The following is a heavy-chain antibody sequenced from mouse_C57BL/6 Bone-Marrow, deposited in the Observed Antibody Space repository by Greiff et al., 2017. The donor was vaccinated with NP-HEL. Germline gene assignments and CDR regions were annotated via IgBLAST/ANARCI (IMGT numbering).Heavy chain of an antibody. J-gene: IGHJ3*01. D-gene: IGHD1-1*01. Sequence: EVQRVESGGGLVQPGGSLKLSCAASGFTFSDYYMYWVRQTPEKRLEWVAYISNGGGSTYYPDTVKGRFTISRDNAKNTLYLQMSRLKSEDTAMYYCARHSSFYLFAYWGQGTLVTVSA. CDR2: ISNGGGST. CDR1: GFTFSDYY. CDR3: ARHSSFYLFAY. V-gene: IGHV5-12*01.